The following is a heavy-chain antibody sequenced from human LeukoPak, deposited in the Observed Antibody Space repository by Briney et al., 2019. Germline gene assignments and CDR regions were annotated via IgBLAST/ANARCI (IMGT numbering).Heavy chain of an antibody. CDR3: AREGYSSGWYPGEWFDP. Sequence: SETLSLTCAVSGGSISSSSYYWGWIRQPPGKGLEWIGSIYYSGGTYYNPSLKSRVAISVDTSKNQFSLKLSSVTAADTAVYYCAREGYSSGWYPGEWFDPWGQGTLVTVSS. CDR2: IYYSGGT. J-gene: IGHJ5*02. D-gene: IGHD6-19*01. CDR1: GGSISSSSYY. V-gene: IGHV4-39*02.